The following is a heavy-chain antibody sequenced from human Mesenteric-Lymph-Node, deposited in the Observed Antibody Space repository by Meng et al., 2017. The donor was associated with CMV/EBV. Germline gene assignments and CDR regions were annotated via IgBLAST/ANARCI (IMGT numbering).Heavy chain of an antibody. CDR2: INPSGGST. CDR1: GYTFTSYY. J-gene: IGHJ4*02. V-gene: IGHV1-46*01. CDR3: ARDLTSGYSNNGRDY. D-gene: IGHD6-13*01. Sequence: SVKVSCKASGYTFTSYYMHWVRQAPGQGLEWMGIINPSGGSTSYAQKFQGRVTMTRDTPTSTVYIELSSLRSEDTAVYYCARDLTSGYSNNGRDYWGQRTLVTVSS.